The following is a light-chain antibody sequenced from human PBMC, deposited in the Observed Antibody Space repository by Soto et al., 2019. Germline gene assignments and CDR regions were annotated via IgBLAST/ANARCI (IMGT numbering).Light chain of an antibody. CDR1: SGHSNYA. CDR3: QTWGTGPWV. J-gene: IGLJ3*02. V-gene: IGLV4-69*01. Sequence: QPVLTQSPSASASLGASVKLTCTLSSGHSNYAIAWHQQHPEKGPRYLMKLDSDGSHSKGDGIPDRFSGSSSGAERYLTISSLQSEDEADYHCQTWGTGPWVFGGGTKLTVL. CDR2: LDSDGSH.